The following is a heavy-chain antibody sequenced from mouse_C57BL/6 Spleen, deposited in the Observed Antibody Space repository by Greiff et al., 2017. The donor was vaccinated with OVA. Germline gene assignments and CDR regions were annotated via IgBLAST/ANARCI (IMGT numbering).Heavy chain of an antibody. CDR2: IDPSDSET. CDR3: AREPGDGYAMDY. CDR1: GYTFTSYW. J-gene: IGHJ4*01. Sequence: QVQLQQPGAELVRPGSSVKLSCKASGYTFTSYWMHWVKQRPIQGLEWIGNIDPSDSETHYNQKFKDKATLTVDKSSSTAYMQLSSLTSEDSAVYYCAREPGDGYAMDYWGQGTSVTVSS. D-gene: IGHD2-3*01. V-gene: IGHV1-52*01.